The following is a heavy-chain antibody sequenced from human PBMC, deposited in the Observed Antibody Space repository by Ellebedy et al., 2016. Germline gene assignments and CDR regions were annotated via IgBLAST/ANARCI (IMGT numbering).Heavy chain of an antibody. Sequence: GGSLRLSCAASGFTFDDYAMYWVRQAPGRGLEWVSSISWNSGRIGYADSVKGRFTISRDNAKNSLYLQVNSLRDDDTAVYYCARVIEGQQLVRGSYFQHWGQGTLVTVSS. CDR1: GFTFDDYA. CDR2: ISWNSGRI. V-gene: IGHV3-9*01. J-gene: IGHJ1*01. CDR3: ARVIEGQQLVRGSYFQH. D-gene: IGHD6-13*01.